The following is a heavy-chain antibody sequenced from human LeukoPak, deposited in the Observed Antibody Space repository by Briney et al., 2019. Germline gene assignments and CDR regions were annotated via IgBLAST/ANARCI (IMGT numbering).Heavy chain of an antibody. CDR2: INPSGGST. Sequence: ASVKVSCKASGYTFTSYYMHWVRQAPGQGLEWMGIINPSGGSTSYAQKLQGRVTMTRDTSTSTVYMELSSLRSEDTAVYYCATARPTHGMDVWGQGTTVTVSS. CDR1: GYTFTSYY. V-gene: IGHV1-46*01. J-gene: IGHJ6*02. CDR3: ATARPTHGMDV.